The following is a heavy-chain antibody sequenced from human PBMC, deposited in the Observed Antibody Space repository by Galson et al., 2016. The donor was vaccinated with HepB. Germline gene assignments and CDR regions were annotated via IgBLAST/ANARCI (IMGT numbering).Heavy chain of an antibody. CDR1: GFTFSSYG. CDR2: IWYDGSNK. CDR3: ARDLYSYGYRNYFDY. V-gene: IGHV3-33*01. Sequence: SLRLSCAASGFTFSSYGMHWVRQAPGKGLEWVACIWYDGSNKYYANSVKGRFTISRDNSKNTLYLQMNSLRAEDTAVYYCARDLYSYGYRNYFDYWGQGTLVTVSS. D-gene: IGHD5-18*01. J-gene: IGHJ4*02.